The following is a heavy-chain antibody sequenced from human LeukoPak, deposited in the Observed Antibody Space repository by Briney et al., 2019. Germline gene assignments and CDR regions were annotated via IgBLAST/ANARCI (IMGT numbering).Heavy chain of an antibody. D-gene: IGHD3-10*01. Sequence: GGSLRLSCAASGFTFSSYWMSWVRQAPGKGLEWVSTISGSAGSTYYADSVKGRFTISRDNSKNTLYLQMNSLRAEDTAVYYCAKDVSDYGSGERAFDIWGQGTMVTVFS. V-gene: IGHV3-23*01. CDR2: ISGSAGST. CDR1: GFTFSSYW. J-gene: IGHJ3*02. CDR3: AKDVSDYGSGERAFDI.